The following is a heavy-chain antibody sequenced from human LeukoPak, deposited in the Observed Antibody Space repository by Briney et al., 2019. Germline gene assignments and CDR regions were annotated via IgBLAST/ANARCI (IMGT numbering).Heavy chain of an antibody. CDR2: IRYDGSNK. CDR1: GFTFSSYG. V-gene: IGHV3-30*02. D-gene: IGHD4-23*01. J-gene: IGHJ4*02. Sequence: HPGGSLRLSCAASGFTFSSYGMHWVRQAPGKGREWVAFIRYDGSNKYYADPVKGRFTISRDNSKNTLYLQMNSLRAEDTAVFYCAKGEVTLLDYWGQGTLVTVSS. CDR3: AKGEVTLLDY.